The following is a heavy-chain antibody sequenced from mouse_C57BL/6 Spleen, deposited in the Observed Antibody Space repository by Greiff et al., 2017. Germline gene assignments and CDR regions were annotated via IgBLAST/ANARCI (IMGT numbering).Heavy chain of an antibody. J-gene: IGHJ4*01. V-gene: IGHV1-55*01. D-gene: IGHD2-10*02. CDR2: IYPGSGST. Sequence: QVQLQQPGAELVKPGASVKMSCKASGYTFTSYWITWVKQRPGQGLEWIGDIYPGSGSTNYNEKFKSKATLTVDTSSSTAYMQLSSLTSEDSAVYYCARGGYGKEDAMDYWGQGTSVTVSS. CDR3: ARGGYGKEDAMDY. CDR1: GYTFTSYW.